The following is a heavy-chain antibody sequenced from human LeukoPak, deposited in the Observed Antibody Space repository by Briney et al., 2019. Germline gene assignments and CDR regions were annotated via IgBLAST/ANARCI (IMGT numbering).Heavy chain of an antibody. Sequence: GGSLRLSCAASGFTFDDYAMFWVRQAPGKGLEWVSGISWDSKNIGYAASVKGRFTISRDNAKNSLHLQLSSLRAEDAAFYYCARGNRDSSGFYYYYGMDVWGQGTTVTVSS. V-gene: IGHV3-9*01. CDR3: ARGNRDSSGFYYYYGMDV. CDR1: GFTFDDYA. D-gene: IGHD6-19*01. J-gene: IGHJ6*02. CDR2: ISWDSKNI.